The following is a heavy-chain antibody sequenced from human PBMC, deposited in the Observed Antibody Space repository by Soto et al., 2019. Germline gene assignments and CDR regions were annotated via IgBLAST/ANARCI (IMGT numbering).Heavy chain of an antibody. V-gene: IGHV3-23*01. D-gene: IGHD5-18*01. CDR2: ITYNGDNT. CDR3: ARYIRGPTVFYFDF. J-gene: IGHJ4*02. Sequence: GGSLRLSCAASGVTFSSYAMTWVRQAPGKGLEWVSVITYNGDNTYYADSVKGRFTISRDNSKDTVHLQMNSLRAEDTAVYYCARYIRGPTVFYFDFWGPGVLVTVSS. CDR1: GVTFSSYA.